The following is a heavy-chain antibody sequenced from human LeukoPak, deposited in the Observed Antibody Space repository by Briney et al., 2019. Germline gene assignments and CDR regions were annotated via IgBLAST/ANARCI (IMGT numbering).Heavy chain of an antibody. J-gene: IGHJ4*02. V-gene: IGHV1-18*01. D-gene: IGHD3-16*01. CDR2: ISTDNGDT. CDR1: GYTFITYG. CDR3: AREGLGELTLDW. Sequence: ASVKVSCKSFGYTFITYGISWVRQAPGQGLEWMGWISTDNGDTTYAQKFQGRVTMTTDASTGTAYMELRSLRSDDTAVYYCAREGLGELTLDWWGQGTLVTVSS.